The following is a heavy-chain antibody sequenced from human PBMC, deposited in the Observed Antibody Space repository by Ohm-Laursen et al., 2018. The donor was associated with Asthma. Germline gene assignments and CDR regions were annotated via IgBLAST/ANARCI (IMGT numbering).Heavy chain of an antibody. CDR3: ARAPRNIRGVGAFDI. V-gene: IGHV4-61*01. CDR1: GGSVSSGSYY. Sequence: SDTLSLTCTVSGGSVSSGSYYWSWIRQPPGKGLEWIGYIYYSGSTNYNPSPKSRVTISVDTSKNQFSLKLSSVTAADTAVYYCARAPRNIRGVGAFDIWGQGTMVTISS. J-gene: IGHJ3*02. CDR2: IYYSGST. D-gene: IGHD3-10*01.